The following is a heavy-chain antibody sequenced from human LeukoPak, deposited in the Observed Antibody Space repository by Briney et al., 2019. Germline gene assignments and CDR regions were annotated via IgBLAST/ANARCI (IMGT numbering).Heavy chain of an antibody. CDR1: GYTFTGYY. V-gene: IGHV1-2*02. J-gene: IGHJ4*02. Sequence: ASVKVSCKASGYTFTGYYMHWVRQAPGQGLEWMGWINPNSGGTNYAQKFQGRVTMTRDTSISTAYMELSRLRSDDTAVYYCARDDVVVVAATPGIGYWGQGTLVTVSS. D-gene: IGHD2-15*01. CDR2: INPNSGGT. CDR3: ARDDVVVVAATPGIGY.